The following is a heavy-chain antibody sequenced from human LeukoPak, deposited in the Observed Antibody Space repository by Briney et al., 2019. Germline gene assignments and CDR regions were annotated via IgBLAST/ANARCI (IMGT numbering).Heavy chain of an antibody. CDR3: ARGKYSSGWHADY. Sequence: PGGSLTLSCPASGFTFSSYSMNWVGQAPGKGLAWVSSISSSSSYIYYADSVKGRFTISRDNAENSLYLQMDSLRAEDTAVYYCARGKYSSGWHADYWGQGTLVTVSS. V-gene: IGHV3-21*01. J-gene: IGHJ4*02. D-gene: IGHD6-19*01. CDR2: ISSSSSYI. CDR1: GFTFSSYS.